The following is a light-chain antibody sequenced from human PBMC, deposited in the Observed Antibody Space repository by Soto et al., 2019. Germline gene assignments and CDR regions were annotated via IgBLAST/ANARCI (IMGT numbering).Light chain of an antibody. CDR2: AAS. J-gene: IGKJ1*01. CDR3: QQSFSTPRT. Sequence: DIQMTQSPSSLSASVGDRVTISCRASQTINTYVNWYLQKPGKAPKLLIYAASSLHSGVPSRFSGSGSGTYFPLTISSLQPEDFATYYWQQSFSTPRTFGQGTKVEIK. V-gene: IGKV1-39*01. CDR1: QTINTY.